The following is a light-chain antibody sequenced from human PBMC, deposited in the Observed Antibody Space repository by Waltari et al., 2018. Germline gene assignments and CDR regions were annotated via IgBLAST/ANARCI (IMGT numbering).Light chain of an antibody. V-gene: IGLV3-21*02. CDR2: DDS. Sequence: SYVLTQPPSVSVAPGQTARITCGGHNIGSKSVHWYQQKPGQAPVLVVYDDSDRPSGIPERFSGSNAGNTATLTISKVEAGDEADYYCQVWYSSLDHRYVFGTGTKVTVL. J-gene: IGLJ1*01. CDR3: QVWYSSLDHRYV. CDR1: NIGSKS.